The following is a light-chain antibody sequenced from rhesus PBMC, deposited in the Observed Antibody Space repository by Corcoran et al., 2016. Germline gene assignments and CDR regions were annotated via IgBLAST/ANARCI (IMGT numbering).Light chain of an antibody. J-gene: IGKJ3*01. CDR1: QGICSY. Sequence: DIQMTQSPSSLSASVGDTVTITCRASQGICSYLNWFQQKPGKAPKFLIYDAASLESGVPSRVSGNGSRTDFTLTISNLQPEDFAAYYCLQHNSYPFTFGPGTKLDIK. V-gene: IGKV1-28*03. CDR2: DAA. CDR3: LQHNSYPFT.